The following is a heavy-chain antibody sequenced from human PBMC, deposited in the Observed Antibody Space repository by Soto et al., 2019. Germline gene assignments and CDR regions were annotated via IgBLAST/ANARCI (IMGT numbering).Heavy chain of an antibody. CDR1: GFTFDDYS. CDR3: GKDGAVSDYTYLDY. D-gene: IGHD4-17*01. V-gene: IGHV3-43*01. CDR2: ISWDGRST. Sequence: GGSLRLSCAASGFTFDDYSMHWVRQAPGKGLEWVSLISWDGRSTYYADSVEGRFTISRDNSKNSLYLQMNSLTTEDSAFYYCGKDGAVSDYTYLDYWGQGALVTVS. J-gene: IGHJ4*02.